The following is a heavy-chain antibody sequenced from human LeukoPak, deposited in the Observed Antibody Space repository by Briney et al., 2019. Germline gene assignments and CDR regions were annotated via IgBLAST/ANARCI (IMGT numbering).Heavy chain of an antibody. J-gene: IGHJ4*02. V-gene: IGHV1-3*01. Sequence: ASVKVSCKASGYTLTKYVVHWVRQAPGQRPEWMGWINAGNGDTKYSQNFQDRVTITRDTSANTAYMELSSLTSEDTALYYCARDDCGDTCYPGGYWGQGTLATVSS. CDR3: ARDDCGDTCYPGGY. CDR1: GYTLTKYV. CDR2: INAGNGDT. D-gene: IGHD2-21*01.